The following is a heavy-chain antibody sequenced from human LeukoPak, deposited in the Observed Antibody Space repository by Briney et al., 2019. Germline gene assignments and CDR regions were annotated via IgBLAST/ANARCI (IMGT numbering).Heavy chain of an antibody. CDR2: IRYDGSYK. V-gene: IGHV3-30*02. J-gene: IGHJ4*02. Sequence: GGSLRLSCAASGFTFSSYGIHWVRQAPGKGLEWVAFIRYDGSYKYYADSVKGRFTISRDNAKNSLYLQMNSLRAEDTALYYCAKLEYYFDSTGYFDYWGQGTLVTVSS. CDR1: GFTFSSYG. D-gene: IGHD3-22*01. CDR3: AKLEYYFDSTGYFDY.